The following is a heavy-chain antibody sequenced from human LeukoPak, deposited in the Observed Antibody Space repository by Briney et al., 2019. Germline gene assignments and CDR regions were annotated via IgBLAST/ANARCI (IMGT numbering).Heavy chain of an antibody. CDR1: GYTFTGYY. CDR2: INPNSGGT. D-gene: IGHD2-2*02. CDR3: ARSLVEGYCSSTSCYTGDY. Sequence: ASVKVSCKASGYTFTGYYMHWVRQAPGQGLEWMGWINPNSGGTNYAQKFQGRVTMTRDTSISTAYMELSRLRSDDTAVYYCARSLVEGYCSSTSCYTGDYWGQGTLVTVSS. V-gene: IGHV1-2*02. J-gene: IGHJ4*02.